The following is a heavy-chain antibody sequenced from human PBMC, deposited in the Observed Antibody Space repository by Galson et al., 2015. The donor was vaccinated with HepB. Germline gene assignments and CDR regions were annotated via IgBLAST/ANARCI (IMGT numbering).Heavy chain of an antibody. V-gene: IGHV3-30-3*01. D-gene: IGHD2-15*01. CDR2: ISYDGSNK. CDR1: GFTFSSYA. Sequence: SLRLSCAASGFTFSSYAMHWVRQAPGKGLEWVAVISYDGSNKYYADSVKGRFTISRDNSKNTLYLQMNSLRAEDTAVYYCARGAVAATVYYYYYGMDVWGQGTTVTVSS. J-gene: IGHJ6*02. CDR3: ARGAVAATVYYYYYGMDV.